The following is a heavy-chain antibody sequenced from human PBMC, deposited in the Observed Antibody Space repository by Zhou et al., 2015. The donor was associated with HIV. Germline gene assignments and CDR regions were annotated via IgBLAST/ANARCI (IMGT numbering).Heavy chain of an antibody. V-gene: IGHV1-69*12. CDR1: GGTFSSYA. J-gene: IGHJ6*02. CDR2: IIPIFGTA. CDR3: ARDRDYYDSSYYYGMDV. Sequence: QVQLVQSGAEVKKPGSSVKVSCKASGGTFSSYAISWVRQAPGQGLEWMGGIIPIFGTANYAQKFQGRVTITADESTSTAYMELSSLRSEDTAVYYCARDRDYYDSSYYYGMDVWGQGTTVTVSS. D-gene: IGHD3-22*01.